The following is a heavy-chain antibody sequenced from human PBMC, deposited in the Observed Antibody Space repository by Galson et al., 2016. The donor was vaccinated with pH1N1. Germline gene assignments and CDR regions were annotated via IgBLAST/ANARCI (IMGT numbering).Heavy chain of an antibody. Sequence: SLRLSCAGSRFPFSDYRMHWVRQAPGKGLEWVANINQDGSQKYYVDSVRGRFTISRDNAKNSLYLQMNSLRAEDTAVYYCARAIGASGAFWGQGTLVTVSS. V-gene: IGHV3-7*01. CDR1: RFPFSDYR. CDR2: INQDGSQK. J-gene: IGHJ4*02. D-gene: IGHD6-13*01. CDR3: ARAIGASGAF.